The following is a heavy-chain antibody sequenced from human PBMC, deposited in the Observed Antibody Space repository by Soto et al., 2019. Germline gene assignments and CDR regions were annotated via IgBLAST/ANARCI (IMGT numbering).Heavy chain of an antibody. CDR1: GGTFSSCA. CDR2: IIPIFGTA. D-gene: IGHD6-13*01. V-gene: IGHV1-69*13. Sequence: SLKFSCNATGGTFSSCAISWVRQAPGQGHEWTGGIIPIFGTANYAQKFQGRVTITADESTSTAYMELSRLRSEATAVYSCRRGGIAAAGRFDYWRLGTLVTVAS. J-gene: IGHJ4*02. CDR3: RRGGIAAAGRFDY.